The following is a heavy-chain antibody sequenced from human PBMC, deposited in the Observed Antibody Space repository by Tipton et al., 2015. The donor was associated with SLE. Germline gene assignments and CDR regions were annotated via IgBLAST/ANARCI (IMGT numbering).Heavy chain of an antibody. D-gene: IGHD3-10*01. CDR1: GASISDYY. CDR3: ARVKLRFGELFLYHPLDL. Sequence: TLSLTCTVSGASISDYYWAWNRQSPAKGLEWIGYIYYSGSTNYNLSLKSRTTISVDTSRNQFSLNLTSVTAADTAMYYCARVKLRFGELFLYHPLDLWGQGTMVTVSS. CDR2: IYYSGST. V-gene: IGHV4-59*01. J-gene: IGHJ3*01.